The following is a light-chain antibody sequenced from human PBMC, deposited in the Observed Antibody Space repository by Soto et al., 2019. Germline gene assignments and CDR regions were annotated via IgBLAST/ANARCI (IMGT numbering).Light chain of an antibody. V-gene: IGLV6-57*04. CDR3: QSFHSSAVI. CDR1: SGRIVSNF. J-gene: IGLJ2*01. Sequence: NFMLTQPHSVSESPGKTVTVSCTRSSGRIVSNFVQWYQQRPGSAPTTVIYEDNQRPSGVPERFSGAIDSSSNSASLTISGLKTEDEADYYCQSFHSSAVIFGGGTQLTVL. CDR2: EDN.